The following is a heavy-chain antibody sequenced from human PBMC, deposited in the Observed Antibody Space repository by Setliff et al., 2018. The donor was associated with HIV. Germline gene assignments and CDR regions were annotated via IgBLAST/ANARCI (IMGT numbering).Heavy chain of an antibody. CDR1: GFTFSNYW. CDR2: IKQDGSEK. J-gene: IGHJ4*02. D-gene: IGHD3-10*01. CDR3: AIIRVNGSPY. Sequence: GGSLRLSCAASGFTFSNYWMTWVRQAPGKGLEWVANIKQDGSEKYYVDSMRGRFTASRDNAESSMYLQMNNLRAEDTAVYYCAIIRVNGSPYWGQGTPVTVSS. V-gene: IGHV3-7*01.